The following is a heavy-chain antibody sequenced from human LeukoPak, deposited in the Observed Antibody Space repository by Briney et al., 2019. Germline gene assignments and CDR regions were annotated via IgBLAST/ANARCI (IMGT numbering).Heavy chain of an antibody. CDR3: ARLGSGFKVGAFDI. D-gene: IGHD6-19*01. V-gene: IGHV4-59*08. CDR1: GGSISSYY. Sequence: KASETLSLTCTVSGGSISSYYWSWIRQPPGKGLEWIGYIYYSGSTNYNPSLKSRVTISVDTSKNQFSLKLSSVTAADTAVYYCARLGSGFKVGAFDIWGQGTMVTVSS. CDR2: IYYSGST. J-gene: IGHJ3*02.